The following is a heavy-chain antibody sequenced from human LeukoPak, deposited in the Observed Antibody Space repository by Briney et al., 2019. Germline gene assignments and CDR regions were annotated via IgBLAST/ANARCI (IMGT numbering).Heavy chain of an antibody. J-gene: IGHJ4*02. Sequence: EKSLRLFCAASGFTVSRTYMSWVRQAPGKGLEWDLVHYSAGGTYYEDSVKGRFTISIANSKNTLHLQMNSLRVDDTAVYCCSRGGDLQWLVHGEYWGQGTLVTVSS. CDR1: GFTVSRTY. V-gene: IGHV3-53*01. CDR2: HYSAGGT. CDR3: SRGGDLQWLVHGEY. D-gene: IGHD6-19*01.